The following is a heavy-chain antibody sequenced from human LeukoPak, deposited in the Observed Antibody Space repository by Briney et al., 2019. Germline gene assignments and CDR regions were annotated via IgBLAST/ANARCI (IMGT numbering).Heavy chain of an antibody. V-gene: IGHV4-4*02. Sequence: SETLSLTCTVSGGSITSSNWWSWVRQPPGKGLEWIGEIYYSGSTNYQPSLKSRVTMSVDKSKDQFSLKLSSVTAADTAVYYCVKRGNVANFDSWGQGILVTVSS. D-gene: IGHD5-12*01. CDR3: VKRGNVANFDS. CDR1: GGSITSSNW. CDR2: IYYSGST. J-gene: IGHJ4*02.